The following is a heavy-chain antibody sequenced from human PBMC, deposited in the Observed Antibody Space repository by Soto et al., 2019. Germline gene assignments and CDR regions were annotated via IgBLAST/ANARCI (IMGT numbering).Heavy chain of an antibody. D-gene: IGHD2-21*02. CDR1: GYTFTSYG. J-gene: IGHJ3*02. CDR2: ISAYNGNT. V-gene: IGHV1-18*01. Sequence: ASLKVSCKASGYTFTSYGISWVRQAPGQGLEWMGWISAYNGNTNYAQKLQGRVTMTTDTSTSTAYMELRSLRSDDTAVYYCARGCGGDCYGAFDIWGQGTMVTVSS. CDR3: ARGCGGDCYGAFDI.